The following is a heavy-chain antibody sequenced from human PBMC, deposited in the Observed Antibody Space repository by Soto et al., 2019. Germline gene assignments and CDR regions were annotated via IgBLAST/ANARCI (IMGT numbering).Heavy chain of an antibody. Sequence: AGSLRLSCVVSGFTFSSYSMSWVRQAQGKGLEWVSGFRAGGDDGTTYYADSVKGRFTISRDNSKNTLFLQMNSLRAEDTAIYYCAKKVNSGSGSQYFDYFGQGTLVTVSS. D-gene: IGHD3-10*01. V-gene: IGHV3-23*01. J-gene: IGHJ4*02. CDR1: GFTFSSYS. CDR2: FRAGGDDGTT. CDR3: AKKVNSGSGSQYFDY.